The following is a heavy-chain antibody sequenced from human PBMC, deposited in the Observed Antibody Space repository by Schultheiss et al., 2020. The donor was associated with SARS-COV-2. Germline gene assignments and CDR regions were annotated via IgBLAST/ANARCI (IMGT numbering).Heavy chain of an antibody. Sequence: GGSLRLSCAASGFTFSSYGMHWVRQAPGKGLEWVAVIWYDGSNKYYADSVKGRFTISRDNSKNTLYLQMNSLRAEDTAVYYCARNRIPDRLDAFDIWGQGTMVTVSS. CDR2: IWYDGSNK. J-gene: IGHJ3*02. CDR3: ARNRIPDRLDAFDI. V-gene: IGHV3-33*01. CDR1: GFTFSSYG. D-gene: IGHD6-6*01.